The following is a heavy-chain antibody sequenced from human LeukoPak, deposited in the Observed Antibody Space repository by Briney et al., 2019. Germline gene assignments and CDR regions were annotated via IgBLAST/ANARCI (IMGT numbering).Heavy chain of an antibody. J-gene: IGHJ4*02. V-gene: IGHV3-30*02. D-gene: IGHD3-9*01. Sequence: PGGSLRLSCAASGFSFNKYGMHWVRQAPGKGLEWVSFIRYDGSGKFYADSVKGRFTVSRDDSQNTLNLQMNSLRAEDTAVYYCARGADSGYSSDNWGQGTLVSVSS. CDR2: IRYDGSGK. CDR1: GFSFNKYG. CDR3: ARGADSGYSSDN.